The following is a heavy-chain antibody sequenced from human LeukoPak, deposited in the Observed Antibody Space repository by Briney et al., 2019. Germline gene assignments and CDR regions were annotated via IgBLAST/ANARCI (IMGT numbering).Heavy chain of an antibody. CDR3: ARGGDGSNSLINY. CDR1: GFSFNRHW. Sequence: PGGSLRLSCAASGFSFNRHWMHWVRQVPGKGPVWVSRINSDGSTTNYADSVKGRFTISRDNTKSMMYLQMNSLSVEDTAVYYCARGGDGSNSLINYWGQGTLVTVSS. V-gene: IGHV3-74*01. D-gene: IGHD5-24*01. CDR2: INSDGSTT. J-gene: IGHJ4*02.